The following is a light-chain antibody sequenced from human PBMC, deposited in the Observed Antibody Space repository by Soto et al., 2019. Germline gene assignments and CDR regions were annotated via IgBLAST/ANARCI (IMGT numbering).Light chain of an antibody. CDR1: SSDVGDYNF. J-gene: IGLJ2*01. Sequence: QSALTQPASVSGSPGQSIAISCTGTSSDVGDYNFVSWYQQHPDKAPKLMIFDVSNRPSGVSDRFSGSKSGNTASLTISGLQAEDEADYYCSSYSGSGTLVVFGGGTQLTVL. V-gene: IGLV2-14*03. CDR2: DVS. CDR3: SSYSGSGTLVV.